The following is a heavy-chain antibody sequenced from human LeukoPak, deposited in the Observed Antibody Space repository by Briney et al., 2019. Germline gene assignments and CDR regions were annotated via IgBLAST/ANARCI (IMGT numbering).Heavy chain of an antibody. Sequence: ASVKVSCKASGYTFTSYGISWVRQAPGQGLEWMGWINPDNGDTSYAQMLQARVTMTRDTSISTAYMELSSLRSDDTAVYYCARAMGGDNSGYRPFDYRGQGTLVTVSS. J-gene: IGHJ4*02. CDR1: GYTFTSYG. CDR3: ARAMGGDNSGYRPFDY. V-gene: IGHV1-18*01. CDR2: INPDNGDT. D-gene: IGHD3-22*01.